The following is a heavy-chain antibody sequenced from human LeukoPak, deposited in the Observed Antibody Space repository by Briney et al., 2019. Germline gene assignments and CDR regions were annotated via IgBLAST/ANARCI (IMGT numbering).Heavy chain of an antibody. Sequence: ASVKVSCKASGGTFSSYAISWVRQAPGQGLEWMGRIIPILGIANYAQKFQRRVTITADKSTSTAYMELSSLRSEDTAVYYCASLIVASRPYYYGMDVWGQGTTVTVSS. CDR1: GGTFSSYA. J-gene: IGHJ6*02. CDR3: ASLIVASRPYYYGMDV. V-gene: IGHV1-69*04. D-gene: IGHD5-12*01. CDR2: IIPILGIA.